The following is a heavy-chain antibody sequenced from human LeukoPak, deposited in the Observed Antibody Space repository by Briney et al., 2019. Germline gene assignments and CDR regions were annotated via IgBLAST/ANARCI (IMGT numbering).Heavy chain of an antibody. D-gene: IGHD3-22*01. J-gene: IGHJ4*02. Sequence: GGSLRLSCAASGFTFNDYYMTWIRQGPGKGLEWVSYISHSGSTIYYADSVKGRFTISRDNAKNSLYLQMNSLRAEDTAVYYCARGGSYYDSSGLNYFDSWGQGTLVTVSS. V-gene: IGHV3-11*04. CDR3: ARGGSYYDSSGLNYFDS. CDR1: GFTFNDYY. CDR2: ISHSGSTI.